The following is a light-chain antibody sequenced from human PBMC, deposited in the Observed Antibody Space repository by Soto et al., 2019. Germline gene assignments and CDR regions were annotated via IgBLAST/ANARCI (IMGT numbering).Light chain of an antibody. CDR2: GVT. CDR3: SSYTSSSTLYV. V-gene: IGLV2-14*01. Sequence: QSALTQPASVSGSPGQSITISCTGTDSDVGGYNYVSWYQQHPGKAPKLIIYGVTNRPSGVSNRFSGSKSGNTASLTISGLQAEDEADYYCSSYTSSSTLYVFGTGTKLTVL. CDR1: DSDVGGYNY. J-gene: IGLJ1*01.